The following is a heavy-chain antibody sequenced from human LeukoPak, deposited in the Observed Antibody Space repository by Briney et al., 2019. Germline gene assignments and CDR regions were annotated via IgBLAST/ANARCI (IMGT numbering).Heavy chain of an antibody. J-gene: IGHJ3*01. Sequence: GGSLRLSWGSPGFTFDLHAMHWVRQAPGKGLEWVAGISWNSGRIGYADSVKGRFSISRDNTKTSLDLQMTGLRSEDTALYYCVKGTGSQPRAGAFDFWGQGTSVTVSS. CDR3: VKGTGSQPRAGAFDF. D-gene: IGHD3/OR15-3a*01. V-gene: IGHV3-9*01. CDR1: GFTFDLHA. CDR2: ISWNSGRI.